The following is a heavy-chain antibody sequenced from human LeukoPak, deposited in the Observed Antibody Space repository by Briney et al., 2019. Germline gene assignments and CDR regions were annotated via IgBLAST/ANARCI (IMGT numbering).Heavy chain of an antibody. CDR1: GFTFSSYG. CDR2: TSSSDPGT. J-gene: IGHJ4*02. Sequence: QPGGSLRLSCAASGFTFSSYGMSWVRQASGKGLEWVSATSSSDPGTYYADSVRGRFTISRDNSKNTLYLQLNSLRVEDAGVYYCARVPVTSCRGVYCYPFAYWGQGTLVTVSS. V-gene: IGHV3-23*01. D-gene: IGHD2-21*01. CDR3: ARVPVTSCRGVYCYPFAY.